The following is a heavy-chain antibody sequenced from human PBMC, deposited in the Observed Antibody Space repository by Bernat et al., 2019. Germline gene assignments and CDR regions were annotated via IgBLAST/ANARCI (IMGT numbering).Heavy chain of an antibody. Sequence: EVQLVETGGGLIQPGGSLRLSCAASGFTVSSNYMSWVRQAPGKGLEWVSVIYSGGSTYYADSVKGRFTISRDNSKNTLYLQMNNLRAEDTAVYYCATYDILTGYYHWGQGTLVTVSS. CDR3: ATYDILTGYYH. J-gene: IGHJ4*02. V-gene: IGHV3-53*05. D-gene: IGHD3-9*01. CDR2: IYSGGST. CDR1: GFTVSSNY.